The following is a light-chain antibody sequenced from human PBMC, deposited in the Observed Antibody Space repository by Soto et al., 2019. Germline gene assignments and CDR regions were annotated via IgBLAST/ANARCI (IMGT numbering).Light chain of an antibody. Sequence: EVVLTQSPDTLSLSPGDRATLSCRASERVSASYIAWYQQKPGQAPRLLIYLASSRATGIPDRFSGSGSGTDFTLTISRLEPEDFAVHFCQQYGTSPPWTFGPGTKVEIK. J-gene: IGKJ1*01. V-gene: IGKV3-20*01. CDR1: ERVSASY. CDR2: LAS. CDR3: QQYGTSPPWT.